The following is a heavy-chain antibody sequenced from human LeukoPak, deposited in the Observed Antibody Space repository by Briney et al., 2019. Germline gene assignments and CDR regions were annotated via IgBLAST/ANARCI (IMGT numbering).Heavy chain of an antibody. D-gene: IGHD2-15*01. CDR2: IWKDGSQT. J-gene: IGHJ4*02. CDR1: GFTFSDDG. CDR3: VREGIGGTSYRGNFDY. Sequence: GGSLRLSCIASGFTFSDDGMHWVRQAPGKGLEWVALIWKDGSQTFYGDSVKGRFIISRDNSRNTLDLQMNSLSAEGTAVYYCVREGIGGTSYRGNFDYWGQGTLVTVSS. V-gene: IGHV3-33*01.